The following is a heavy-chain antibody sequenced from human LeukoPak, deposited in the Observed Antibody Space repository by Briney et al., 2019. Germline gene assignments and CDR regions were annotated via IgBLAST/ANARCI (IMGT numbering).Heavy chain of an antibody. Sequence: PGGSLRLSCAAPGSTFSNAWMSWVRQAPGKGLEWGFRIKSKTDGGSTDYAAPVKGRFTISRDDSKNTLYLQMNSLKTEDTRVYYCTTDEYYDSSGYYYGLEFDYWGQGTLVTVSS. CDR2: IKSKTDGGST. CDR3: TTDEYYDSSGYYYGLEFDY. CDR1: GSTFSNAW. V-gene: IGHV3-15*01. D-gene: IGHD3-22*01. J-gene: IGHJ4*02.